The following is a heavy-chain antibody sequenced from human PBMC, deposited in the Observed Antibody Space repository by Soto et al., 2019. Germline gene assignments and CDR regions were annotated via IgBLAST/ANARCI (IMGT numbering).Heavy chain of an antibody. Sequence: QVQLVQSGAEVKKPGASVKVSCKASGYTFTSYDINWVRQATGQGLEWMGWMNPNSGNTGYAQKFQGRVTMTRNTSISTAYMELSSMRSEDTAVYYCARERSAAGTGWFDPWGQGTLVTVSS. D-gene: IGHD6-13*01. CDR3: ARERSAAGTGWFDP. CDR2: MNPNSGNT. V-gene: IGHV1-8*01. CDR1: GYTFTSYD. J-gene: IGHJ5*02.